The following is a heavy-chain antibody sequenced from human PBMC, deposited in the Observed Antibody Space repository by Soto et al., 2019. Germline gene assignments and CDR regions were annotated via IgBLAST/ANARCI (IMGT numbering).Heavy chain of an antibody. CDR3: ARAQSSTVITSTHFDP. J-gene: IGHJ5*02. CDR2: ISYDGSTK. CDR1: GFSFTSHA. Sequence: GGSLRLSCAASGFSFTSHAMNWVRQAPGKGLEWVAIISYDGSTKYYADSVKGRFTISRDNARNTVYLHLNSLRGEDTAVYFCARAQSSTVITSTHFDPWGQGTLVTVSS. V-gene: IGHV3-30-3*01. D-gene: IGHD4-17*01.